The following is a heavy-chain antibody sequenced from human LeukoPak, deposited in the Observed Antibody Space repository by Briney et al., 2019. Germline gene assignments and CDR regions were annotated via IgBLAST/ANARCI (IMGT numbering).Heavy chain of an antibody. CDR1: GGSISSSSYY. CDR2: IYYSGST. CDR3: ARRGGIQLFADYFDY. Sequence: PSETLSLTCTVSGGSISSSSYYWGWIRQPPGKGLEWIGSIYYSGSTYYNPSLKSRVTISVDTSKNQFSLKLSSVTAADTAVYYSARRGGIQLFADYFDYWGQGTLVTVSS. J-gene: IGHJ4*02. V-gene: IGHV4-39*01. D-gene: IGHD5-18*01.